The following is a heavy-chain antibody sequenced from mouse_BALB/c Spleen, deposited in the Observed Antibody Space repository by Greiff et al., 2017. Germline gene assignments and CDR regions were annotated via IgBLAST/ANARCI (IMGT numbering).Heavy chain of an antibody. CDR3: ARWGGSRGAMDY. J-gene: IGHJ4*01. CDR2: IDTSDSYT. Sequence: QVQLQQPGAELVMPGASVKMSCKASGYTFTDYWMHWVKQRPGQGLEWIGAIDTSDSYTSYNQKFKGKATLTVDESSSTAYMQLSSLTSEDSAVYYCARWGGSRGAMDYWGQGTSVTVSS. D-gene: IGHD1-1*01. CDR1: GYTFTDYW. V-gene: IGHV1-69*01.